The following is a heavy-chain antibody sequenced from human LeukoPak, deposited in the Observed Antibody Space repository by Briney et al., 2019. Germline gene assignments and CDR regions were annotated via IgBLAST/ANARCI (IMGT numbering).Heavy chain of an antibody. CDR3: ARDTAAYCSGGSCYYSDY. J-gene: IGHJ4*02. V-gene: IGHV4-61*02. Sequence: SQTLSLTCTVSGGSISSGSYYWSWIRQPAGKGLEWIGRIYTSGSTNYNPSLKSRVTISVDTSKNQFSLKLSSVTAADTAVYYCARDTAAYCSGGSCYYSDYWGQGTLVTVSS. D-gene: IGHD2-15*01. CDR2: IYTSGST. CDR1: GGSISSGSYY.